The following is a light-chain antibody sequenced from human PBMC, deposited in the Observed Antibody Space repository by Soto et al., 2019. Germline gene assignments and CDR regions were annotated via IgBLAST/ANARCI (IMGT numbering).Light chain of an antibody. CDR2: GAS. CDR1: QSVSSSS. Sequence: EIVLTQSPGTPSLSPGERATLSCRASQSVSSSSLAWYQQKRGQAPRLLIHGASNRATGIPDRFSGSGSGTDFTLTISRLEPEDFAVYYCQQYGGSPRTFGQGTKVEVK. CDR3: QQYGGSPRT. J-gene: IGKJ1*01. V-gene: IGKV3-20*01.